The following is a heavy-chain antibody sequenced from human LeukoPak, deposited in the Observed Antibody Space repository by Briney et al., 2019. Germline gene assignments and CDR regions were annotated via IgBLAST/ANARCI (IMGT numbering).Heavy chain of an antibody. CDR2: IRYDGSNK. CDR1: GFTFSSYG. J-gene: IGHJ4*02. Sequence: GGSLRLSCAASGFTFSSYGMHWVRQAPGKGLEWVAFIRYDGSNKYYADSVKGRSTISRDNSKNTLYLQMNSLRAEDTAVYYCAKDPPFSSSWSYYFDYWGQGTLVTVSS. V-gene: IGHV3-30*02. D-gene: IGHD6-13*01. CDR3: AKDPPFSSSWSYYFDY.